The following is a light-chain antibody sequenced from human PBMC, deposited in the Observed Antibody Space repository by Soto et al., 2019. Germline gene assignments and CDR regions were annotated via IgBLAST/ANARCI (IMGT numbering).Light chain of an antibody. Sequence: QSALTQPRSVSGSPGQSVTISCTGTNSDVGGYNYVSWYQQHPGKAPKLMIYDVSKRPSGVPDRLSGSKSGNTASLTISGLQAGDEADYYCCSYAGSYTGVFGGGTKVTVL. J-gene: IGLJ3*02. CDR2: DVS. CDR1: NSDVGGYNY. CDR3: CSYAGSYTGV. V-gene: IGLV2-11*01.